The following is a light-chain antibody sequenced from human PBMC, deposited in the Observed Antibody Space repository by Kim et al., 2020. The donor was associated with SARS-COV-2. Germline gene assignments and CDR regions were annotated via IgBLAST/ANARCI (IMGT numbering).Light chain of an antibody. V-gene: IGLV2-11*01. CDR3: CSYAGSYTWV. CDR1: SGDVGGYNY. Sequence: GQSCAISCTGNSGDVGGYNYVSWYQQHPGKAPKLMIYDVSKRPSGVPDRFSGSKSGNTASLTISGLQAEDEADYYCCSYAGSYTWVFGGGTQLTVL. CDR2: DVS. J-gene: IGLJ3*02.